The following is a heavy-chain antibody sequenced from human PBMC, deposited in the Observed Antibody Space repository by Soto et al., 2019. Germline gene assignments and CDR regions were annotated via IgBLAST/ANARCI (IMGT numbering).Heavy chain of an antibody. J-gene: IGHJ4*02. V-gene: IGHV5-51*01. CDR1: WFSFSSYW. CDR2: IDPHSNT. Sequence: PGESLKISCHGSWFSFSSYWIGWVLHMPGKGLEWMAFIDPHSNTSYSPSFEGQITISADKSISTAYLQWSSLKASDTAIYYCARRTSTSGWRHYFDYWGREPWSPSPQ. CDR3: ARRTSTSGWRHYFDY. D-gene: IGHD6-19*01.